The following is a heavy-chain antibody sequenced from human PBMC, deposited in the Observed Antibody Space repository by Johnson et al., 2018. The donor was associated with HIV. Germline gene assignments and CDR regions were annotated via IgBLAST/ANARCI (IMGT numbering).Heavy chain of an antibody. J-gene: IGHJ3*01. CDR3: AKGLYYYDSSDYDVPEV. CDR2: IYSGGST. V-gene: IGHV3-66*01. Sequence: MLLVESGGGLVQPGGSLRLSCAASGFTVSSNYMSWVRQAPGKGLEWVSVIYSGGSTYYPDSVKGRFTISRDNSKNTLYLQMNSLRAEDTAAYYCAKGLYYYDSSDYDVPEVWGQGTTVTVSS. D-gene: IGHD3-22*01. CDR1: GFTVSSNY.